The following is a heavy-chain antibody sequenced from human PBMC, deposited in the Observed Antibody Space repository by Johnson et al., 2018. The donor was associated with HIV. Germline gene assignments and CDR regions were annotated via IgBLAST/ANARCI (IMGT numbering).Heavy chain of an antibody. CDR1: GFTFSNYG. D-gene: IGHD4-17*01. CDR3: ARDPLTLTTTLDAFDL. Sequence: QVQLVESGGGVVQPGRSLRLSCAASGFTFSNYGMHWVRQAPGKGLEWVAVISYEGSNKYYADSVKGRFTISRDNSKNTLYLQMNSLRAEDTAVYYCARDPLTLTTTLDAFDLWGQGTMVTVSS. CDR2: ISYEGSNK. V-gene: IGHV3-30*03. J-gene: IGHJ3*01.